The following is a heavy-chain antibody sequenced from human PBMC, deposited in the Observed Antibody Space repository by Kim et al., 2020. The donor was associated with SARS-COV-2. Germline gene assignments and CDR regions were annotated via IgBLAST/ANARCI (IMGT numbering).Heavy chain of an antibody. V-gene: IGHV3-23*01. CDR1: GFTFKNYA. D-gene: IGHD3-3*01. CDR3: AKRDDAEASDFYPLFDY. CDR2: ITGNGGTT. Sequence: GGSLRLSCAASGFTFKNYAMAWVRQAPGKGLEWVSGITGNGGTTYYADFVKGRFTISRDNSKNTLYLQMNSLRDDDTAVYYCAKRDDAEASDFYPLFDYWGQGTLVTVSS. J-gene: IGHJ4*02.